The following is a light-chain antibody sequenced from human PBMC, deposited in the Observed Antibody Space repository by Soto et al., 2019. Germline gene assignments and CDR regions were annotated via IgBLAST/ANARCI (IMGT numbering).Light chain of an antibody. J-gene: IGLJ2*01. CDR1: SSDVGGYHY. CDR3: SSYTTSGSLV. Sequence: QSVLTQPASVSGSPGQSITISCTGTSSDVGGYHYVSWYQQHPGKAPKLMIYDVSNRPSGVSNRFSGSKSGNTASLTISGLQAEDEADYYCSSYTTSGSLVFGGGTKLTVL. V-gene: IGLV2-14*01. CDR2: DVS.